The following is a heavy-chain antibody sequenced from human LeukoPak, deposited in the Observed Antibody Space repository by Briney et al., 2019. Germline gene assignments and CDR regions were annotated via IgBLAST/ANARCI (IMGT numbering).Heavy chain of an antibody. CDR2: ISDSGGIT. J-gene: IGHJ6*02. D-gene: IGHD3-10*02. V-gene: IGHV3-23*01. CDR1: GFTFSSYA. Sequence: PGGSLRLSCAASGFTFSSYAMTWVRQAPGKGLEWVSGISDSGGITYYADSVKGRFTISRDNSKNTMYLQMNSLRVEDTAVYYCAKASAVRGYYYYGMDVWGQGTTVTVSS. CDR3: AKASAVRGYYYYGMDV.